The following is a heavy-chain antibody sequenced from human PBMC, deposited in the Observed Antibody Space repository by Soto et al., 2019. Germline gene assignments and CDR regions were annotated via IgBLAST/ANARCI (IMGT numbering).Heavy chain of an antibody. V-gene: IGHV3-64*01. CDR2: ISSNGGTT. J-gene: IGHJ4*02. CDR1: GFTFSSYD. Sequence: EVQLAESGGGMVQPGGSLRRSCVASGFTFSSYDMHWVRQAPGKGLEYVSSISSNGGTTYYGNSVKGRFTISRDNSKNTLYLQMGSLRAEDMAVYYCVRRVSGNYDYWGQGTRVTVSS. D-gene: IGHD1-7*01. CDR3: VRRVSGNYDY.